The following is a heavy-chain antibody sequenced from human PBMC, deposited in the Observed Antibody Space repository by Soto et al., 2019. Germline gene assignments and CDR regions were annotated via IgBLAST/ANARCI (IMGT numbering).Heavy chain of an antibody. V-gene: IGHV3-23*01. Sequence: PGGSLRLSCATSEFTFSNYGMSWVRQAPGKGLEWVSGISGSGGRTYYADSVKGRFIISRDKSKSTLFLQMNNLRAEDTAIYFCAKSVGVLGSYFDYWGQGTLVTVSS. CDR2: ISGSGGRT. CDR3: AKSVGVLGSYFDY. D-gene: IGHD2-15*01. J-gene: IGHJ4*02. CDR1: EFTFSNYG.